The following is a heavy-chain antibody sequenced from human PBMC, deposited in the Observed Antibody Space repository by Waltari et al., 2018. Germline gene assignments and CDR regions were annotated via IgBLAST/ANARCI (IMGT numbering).Heavy chain of an antibody. CDR1: GFTFRRYS. D-gene: IGHD6-25*01. CDR2: ISRSSSTI. CDR3: ARSASGSDDAFDI. V-gene: IGHV3-48*01. J-gene: IGHJ3*02. Sequence: EVKLVESGGGLVQPGGSLRLPCAASGFTFRRYSITWVRPAPGKGLEWVSYISRSSSTIYYADSVKGRFTISRDNAKNSLYLQMNSLRAEDTAVYYCARSASGSDDAFDIWGQGTMVTVSS.